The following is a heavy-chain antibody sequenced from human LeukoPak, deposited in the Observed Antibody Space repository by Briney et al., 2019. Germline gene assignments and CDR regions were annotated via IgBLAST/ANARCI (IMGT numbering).Heavy chain of an antibody. CDR3: ARGAYGDYGWFDP. D-gene: IGHD4-17*01. V-gene: IGHV1-2*02. J-gene: IGHJ5*02. Sequence: ASVTVSCKASGYTFTGYYMHWVRQAPGQGLEWMGWINPNSGGTNYAQKFQGRVTMTRDTSISTAYMELSRLRSDDTAVYYCARGAYGDYGWFDPWGQGTLVTVSS. CDR1: GYTFTGYY. CDR2: INPNSGGT.